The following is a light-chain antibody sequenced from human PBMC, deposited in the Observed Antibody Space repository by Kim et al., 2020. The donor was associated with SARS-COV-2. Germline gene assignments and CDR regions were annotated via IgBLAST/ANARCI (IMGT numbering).Light chain of an antibody. Sequence: QKVTIFRSGSCSNIGQNYVSWYQQFPGTAPKLLIYDNNKRHSGIPDRFSGSKSGTSATLGITGLQTGDEADYYCGTWDSSLNGLVFGGGTQLTVL. V-gene: IGLV1-51*01. CDR2: DNN. J-gene: IGLJ2*01. CDR3: GTWDSSLNGLV. CDR1: CSNIGQNY.